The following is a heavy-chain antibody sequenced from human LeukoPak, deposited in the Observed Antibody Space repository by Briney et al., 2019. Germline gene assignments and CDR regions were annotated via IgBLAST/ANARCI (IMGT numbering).Heavy chain of an antibody. CDR1: GFTFSSYS. Sequence: GGSLRLSCAASGFTFSSYSMNWVRQAPGKGLEWVSSISSSSSYIYYADSVKGRFTISRDKAKNSLYLQMNSLRAEDTAVYYCARDVGRGYYYYGMDVWGKGTTVTVSS. J-gene: IGHJ6*04. D-gene: IGHD2-15*01. V-gene: IGHV3-21*01. CDR2: ISSSSSYI. CDR3: ARDVGRGYYYYGMDV.